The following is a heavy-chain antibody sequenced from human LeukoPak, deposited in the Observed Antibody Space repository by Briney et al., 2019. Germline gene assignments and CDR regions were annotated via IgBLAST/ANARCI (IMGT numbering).Heavy chain of an antibody. V-gene: IGHV1-2*06. Sequence: ASVKVSCKASDYTFTAYYIHWVRQAPGQGLGWMGRIDPNSGDTSYVQKFQGRVTMTRDTSISTAHMDLSGLISDDTAVYYCATSVAVAGSFDYWGQGTLVTVSS. CDR1: DYTFTAYY. D-gene: IGHD6-19*01. J-gene: IGHJ4*02. CDR2: IDPNSGDT. CDR3: ATSVAVAGSFDY.